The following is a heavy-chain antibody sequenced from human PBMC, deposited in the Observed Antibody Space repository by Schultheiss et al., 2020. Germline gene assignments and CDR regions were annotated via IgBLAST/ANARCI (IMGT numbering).Heavy chain of an antibody. V-gene: IGHV4-59*08. J-gene: IGHJ6*02. CDR2: IYYSGST. CDR1: GGSISSYY. CDR3: AMGEEPTYYYYGIDV. D-gene: IGHD3-16*01. Sequence: SETLSLTCTVSGGSISSYYWSWIRQPPGKGLEWIGYIYYSGSTYYNPSLKSRVTISVDTSKNQFSLKLSSVTAADTAVYYCAMGEEPTYYYYGIDVWGQGTTVTVSS.